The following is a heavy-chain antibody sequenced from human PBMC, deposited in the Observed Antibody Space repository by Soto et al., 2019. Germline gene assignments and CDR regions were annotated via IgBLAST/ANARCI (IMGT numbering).Heavy chain of an antibody. CDR1: GFTFSSYA. Sequence: PGGSLRLSCAASGFTFSSYAMSWVRQAPGKGLEWVSHISGSGGRTYYADSVKGRFTISRDNSKNTLDMQMNSLRVDDTAVYYCAKDEDGYNLGPLAYWGQGTLVTVSS. D-gene: IGHD5-12*01. V-gene: IGHV3-23*01. CDR3: AKDEDGYNLGPLAY. J-gene: IGHJ4*02. CDR2: ISGSGGRT.